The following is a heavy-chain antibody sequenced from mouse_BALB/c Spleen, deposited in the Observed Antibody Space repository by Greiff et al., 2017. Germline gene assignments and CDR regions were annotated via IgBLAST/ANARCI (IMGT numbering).Heavy chain of an antibody. CDR3: ARGHYGNYDY. CDR2: ISSGGST. J-gene: IGHJ2*01. CDR1: GFTFSSYT. Sequence: EVKLMESGGGLVQPGGSLKLSCAASGFTFSSYTMSWVRQTPEKRLEWVASISSGGSTYYPDSVKGRFTISRDNARNILYLQMSSLRSEDTAMYYCARGHYGNYDYWGQGTTLTVSS. V-gene: IGHV5-6-5*01. D-gene: IGHD2-1*01.